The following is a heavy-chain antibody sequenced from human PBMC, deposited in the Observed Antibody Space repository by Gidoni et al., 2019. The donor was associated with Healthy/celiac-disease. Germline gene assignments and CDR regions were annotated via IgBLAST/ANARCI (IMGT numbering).Heavy chain of an antibody. CDR3: AKFSSGWYSVYY. V-gene: IGHV3-23*01. J-gene: IGHJ4*02. D-gene: IGHD6-19*01. Sequence: EVQLLESGGGLVQPGGSLRLSCAASGFTVSSYAMSWVRQAPGKGMEWVSAISGSGGSTYYADSVKGRFTISRDNSKNTLYLQMNSLRAEDTAVYYCAKFSSGWYSVYYWGQGTLVTVSS. CDR2: ISGSGGST. CDR1: GFTVSSYA.